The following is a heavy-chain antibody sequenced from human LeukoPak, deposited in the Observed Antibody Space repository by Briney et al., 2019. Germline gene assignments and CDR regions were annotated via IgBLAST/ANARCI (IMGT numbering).Heavy chain of an antibody. CDR1: GFTFGDHA. V-gene: IGHV3-49*04. CDR3: TRGPIQLWIHNAMDV. CDR2: IRSKAYRGTT. Sequence: GGSLRLSCTTSGFTFGDHAMSWVRQAPGKGLEWVGFIRSKAYRGTTEYAASVKGRFIIPRDDSKSIAYLQMNSLQTEDTAIYYCTRGPIQLWIHNAMDVWGQGTTVTVSS. D-gene: IGHD5-18*01. J-gene: IGHJ6*02.